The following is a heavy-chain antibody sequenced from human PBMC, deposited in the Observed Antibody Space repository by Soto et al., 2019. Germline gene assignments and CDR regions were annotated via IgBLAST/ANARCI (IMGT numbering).Heavy chain of an antibody. Sequence: PGESLKISCKGSGYIFRTSWIGWVRQMPGKGLEWMGVIYPGDSDTRYSPSFQGQVTISADKSISTAYLQWSSLKASDTAMYYCARLVQQLGDYWGQGTLVTVSS. CDR1: GYIFRTSW. J-gene: IGHJ4*02. CDR3: ARLVQQLGDY. D-gene: IGHD6-13*01. V-gene: IGHV5-51*01. CDR2: IYPGDSDT.